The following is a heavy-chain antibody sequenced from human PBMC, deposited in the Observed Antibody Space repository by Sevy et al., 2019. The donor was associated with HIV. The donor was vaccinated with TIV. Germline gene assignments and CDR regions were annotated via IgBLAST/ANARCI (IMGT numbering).Heavy chain of an antibody. J-gene: IGHJ5*02. CDR1: GYTFTGYY. CDR3: ARAPPLTHCFDP. CDR2: INPNSGGT. V-gene: IGHV1-2*06. Sequence: ASVKVSCKASGYTFTGYYMHWVRQAPGQGLEWMGRINPNSGGTNYAQKFQGRVTMTRDTSISTAYMELSRLRSDDTAVYYCARAPPLTHCFDPWGQGTLVTVSS.